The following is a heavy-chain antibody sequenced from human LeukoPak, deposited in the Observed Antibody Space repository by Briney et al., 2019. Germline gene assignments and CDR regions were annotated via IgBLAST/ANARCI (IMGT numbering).Heavy chain of an antibody. CDR3: ASLTWRRYYFDY. CDR1: GYTFTGYY. J-gene: IGHJ4*02. Sequence: ASVKVSCKASGYTFTGYYMHWVRQAPGQGLEWMGWINPNSGGTNYAQKFQGRVTMTRDTSISTAYMELSRLRSDDTAVYHCASLTWRRYYFDYWGQGTLVTVSS. D-gene: IGHD3-9*01. V-gene: IGHV1-2*02. CDR2: INPNSGGT.